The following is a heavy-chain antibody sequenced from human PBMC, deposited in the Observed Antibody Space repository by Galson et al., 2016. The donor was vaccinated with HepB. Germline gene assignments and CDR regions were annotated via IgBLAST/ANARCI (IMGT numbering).Heavy chain of an antibody. Sequence: SLRLSCAASGFTFTNYAMSWVRQAPGKGLEWVSIISTSGDHTYYADSVKGRFSISRDNSKNTLSLQLNSLRPEDTAVYYCAKHLESMTFRAPFDYWGQGTLVTVSS. D-gene: IGHD2-8*01. J-gene: IGHJ4*02. CDR2: ISTSGDHT. CDR1: GFTFTNYA. V-gene: IGHV3-23*01. CDR3: AKHLESMTFRAPFDY.